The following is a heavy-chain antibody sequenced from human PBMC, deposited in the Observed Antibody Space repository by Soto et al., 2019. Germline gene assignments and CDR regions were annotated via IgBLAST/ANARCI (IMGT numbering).Heavy chain of an antibody. CDR2: ISGSSSSR. CDR3: ARGTRRDGYKDPDS. CDR1: GFTFSEYY. V-gene: IGHV3-11*06. J-gene: IGHJ4*02. Sequence: PGGSLRLSCAASGFTFSEYYMSWIRQAPGKGLEWVSSISGSSSSRKYADSVRGRFTISRDYAKNSLYLQMNSLRVEDTALYFCARGTRRDGYKDPDSWGQGTLVTV. D-gene: IGHD1-1*01.